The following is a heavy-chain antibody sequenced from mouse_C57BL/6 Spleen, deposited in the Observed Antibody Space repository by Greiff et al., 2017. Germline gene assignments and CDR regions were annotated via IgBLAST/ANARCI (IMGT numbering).Heavy chain of an antibody. CDR3: ARGSTMVTNWYFDV. CDR1: GYSFTGYY. CDR2: IYPYNGVS. Sequence: EVKLQESGPELVKPGASVKISCKASGYSFTGYYMHWVKQSHGNILDWIGYIYPYNGVSSYNQKFKGKATLTVDKSSSTAYMELRSLTSEDSAVYYCARGSTMVTNWYFDVWGTGTTVTVSS. D-gene: IGHD2-2*01. V-gene: IGHV1-31*01. J-gene: IGHJ1*03.